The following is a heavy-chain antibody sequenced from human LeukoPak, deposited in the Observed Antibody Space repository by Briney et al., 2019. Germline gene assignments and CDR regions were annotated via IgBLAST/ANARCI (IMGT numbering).Heavy chain of an antibody. Sequence: ASVKVSCKASGYTFTSYYLYWVRQAPGQGLEWMGIINPSGGSTNYAQKFQGRLTMTSDTSARTVYMELSSLRSEDTAVYYCARIRDGYNDAYDIWGQGTVVTVPS. J-gene: IGHJ3*02. CDR1: GYTFTSYY. D-gene: IGHD5-24*01. CDR2: INPSGGST. V-gene: IGHV1-46*01. CDR3: ARIRDGYNDAYDI.